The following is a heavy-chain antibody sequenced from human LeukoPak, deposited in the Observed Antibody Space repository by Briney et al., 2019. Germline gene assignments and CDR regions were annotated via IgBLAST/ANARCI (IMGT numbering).Heavy chain of an antibody. CDR2: IYHRGST. Sequence: SQTLSLTCAVSGGSISGGGYSWSWIRQPPGKGLEWIGYIYHRGSTYYNPSLKSRVTISVDRSKNQFSLKLSSVTAADTAVYYCARSYCGGDCYSGYYFDYWGQGTLVTVSS. D-gene: IGHD2-21*02. CDR3: ARSYCGGDCYSGYYFDY. CDR1: GGSISGGGYS. V-gene: IGHV4-30-2*01. J-gene: IGHJ4*02.